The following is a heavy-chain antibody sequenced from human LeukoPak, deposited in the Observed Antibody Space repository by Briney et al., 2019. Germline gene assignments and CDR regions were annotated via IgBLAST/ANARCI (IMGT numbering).Heavy chain of an antibody. V-gene: IGHV3-30*19. CDR2: ISYDGSNK. CDR1: GFTFSSYG. J-gene: IGHJ4*02. D-gene: IGHD1-26*01. Sequence: GGSLRLSCAASGFTFSSYGMHWVRQAPGKGLEWVAVISYDGSNKYYADSVKGRFTTSRDNSKNTLYLQMNSLRAEDTAVYYCARDMAPIVGATTGFDYWGQGTLVTVSS. CDR3: ARDMAPIVGATTGFDY.